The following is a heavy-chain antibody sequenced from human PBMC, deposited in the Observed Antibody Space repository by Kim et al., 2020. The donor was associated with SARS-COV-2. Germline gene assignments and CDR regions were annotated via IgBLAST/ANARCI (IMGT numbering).Heavy chain of an antibody. CDR1: GFTFCDYA. J-gene: IGHJ6*02. V-gene: IGHV3-49*03. CDR3: TRDTADYDILTGYYGMDV. D-gene: IGHD3-9*01. CDR2: IRSKAYGGTT. Sequence: GGSLRLSCTASGFTFCDYAMSWFRQAPGKGLEWVGFIRSKAYGGTTEYAASVKGRFTISRDDSKSIAYLQMNSLKTEDTAVYYCTRDTADYDILTGYYGMDVWGQGTTVTVSS.